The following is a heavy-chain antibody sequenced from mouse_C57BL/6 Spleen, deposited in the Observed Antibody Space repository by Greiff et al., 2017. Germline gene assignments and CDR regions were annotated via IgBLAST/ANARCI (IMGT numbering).Heavy chain of an antibody. CDR3: ARTGYYAMDY. CDR2: IYPGDGDT. V-gene: IGHV1-82*01. CDR1: GYAFSSSW. J-gene: IGHJ4*01. Sequence: VQLKQSGPELVKPGASVKISCKASGYAFSSSWMNWVKQRPGKGLEWIGRIYPGDGDTNYNGKFKGKATLTADKSSSTASMQLSSLTSEDSAVYFCARTGYYAMDYWGQGTSVTVSS. D-gene: IGHD4-1*01.